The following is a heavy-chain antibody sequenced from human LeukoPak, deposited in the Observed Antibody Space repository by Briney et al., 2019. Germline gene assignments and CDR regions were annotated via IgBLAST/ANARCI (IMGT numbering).Heavy chain of an antibody. D-gene: IGHD6-19*01. V-gene: IGHV4-34*01. Sequence: SETLSLTCAVYGGSFSGYYWSWIRQPPGKGLEWIGEINHSGSTNYNPSLKSRVTISADTSKNQFSLKLSSVTAADTAVYYCARRTRAVAGNNWFDPWGQGTLVTVSS. CDR3: ARRTRAVAGNNWFDP. J-gene: IGHJ5*02. CDR1: GGSFSGYY. CDR2: INHSGST.